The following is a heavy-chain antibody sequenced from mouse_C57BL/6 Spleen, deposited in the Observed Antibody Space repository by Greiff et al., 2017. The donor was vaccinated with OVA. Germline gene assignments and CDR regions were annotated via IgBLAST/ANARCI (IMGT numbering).Heavy chain of an antibody. CDR2: IDPSDSYT. CDR3: ANYGSSYGWFDY. CDR1: GYTFTSYW. V-gene: IGHV1-50*01. D-gene: IGHD1-1*01. Sequence: QVQLKQPGAELVKPGASVKLSCKASGYTFTSYWMQWVKQRPGQGLEWIGEIDPSDSYTNYNQKFKGKARLTVDTSSSTAYMQLSSLASEDSAVYYCANYGSSYGWFDYWGQGTLVTVSA. J-gene: IGHJ3*01.